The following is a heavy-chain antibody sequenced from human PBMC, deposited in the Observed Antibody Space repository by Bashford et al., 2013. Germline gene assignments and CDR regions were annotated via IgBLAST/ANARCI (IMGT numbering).Heavy chain of an antibody. Sequence: ASVKVSCKASGYTFTSYGISWVRQAPGQGLEWMGWISAYNGNTNYAQKLQGRVTMTTDTSTSTAYMELRSLRSDDTAVYYCAREDPGYYDSSGPQDQWGQGTLVTVSS. CDR3: AREDPGYYDSSGPQDQ. D-gene: IGHD3-22*01. CDR2: ISAYNGNT. CDR1: GYTFTSYG. J-gene: IGHJ4*02. V-gene: IGHV1-18*01.